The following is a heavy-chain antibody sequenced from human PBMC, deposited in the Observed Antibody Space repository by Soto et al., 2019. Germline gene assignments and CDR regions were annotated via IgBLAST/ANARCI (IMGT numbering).Heavy chain of an antibody. D-gene: IGHD6-13*01. J-gene: IGHJ6*02. CDR1: GFTFSSYG. CDR2: ISYDGSNK. Sequence: QVQLVESGGGVVQPGRSLRLSCAASGFTFSSYGMHWVRQAPGKGLEWVAVISYDGSNKYYADSVKGRFTISRDNSKNTLYLQMNSLRAEDTAVYYCARIYSSSLGDYYYYGMDVWGQGTTVTVSS. V-gene: IGHV3-30*03. CDR3: ARIYSSSLGDYYYYGMDV.